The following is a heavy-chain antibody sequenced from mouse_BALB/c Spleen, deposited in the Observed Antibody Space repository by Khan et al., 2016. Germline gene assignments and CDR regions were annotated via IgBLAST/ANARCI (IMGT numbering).Heavy chain of an antibody. CDR1: GFSLTNSG. Sequence: QVQLKESGPGLVAPSQSLSITCTVSGFSLTNSGVHWVRQPPGKGLDWLGVIWAGGSTDYNSAFMSRLSITKDNSQNQVFLKMNSLQTDDTAMYYCARDDQDYDAWFASCGQGTLVTVSA. J-gene: IGHJ3*01. CDR3: ARDDQDYDAWFAS. D-gene: IGHD2-4*01. V-gene: IGHV2-9*02. CDR2: IWAGGST.